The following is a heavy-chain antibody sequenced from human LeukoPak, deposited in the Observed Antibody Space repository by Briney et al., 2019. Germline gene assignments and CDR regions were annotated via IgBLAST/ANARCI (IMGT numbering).Heavy chain of an antibody. V-gene: IGHV1-69*04. Sequence: SVKVSCKASGGTFSSYAISWVRQAPGQGLEWMGRIIPILGIANYAQKFQGRVTITADKSTSTAHMELSSLRSEDTAVYYCARTDDYGSEGLYDYWGQGTLVTVSS. CDR1: GGTFSSYA. CDR3: ARTDDYGSEGLYDY. CDR2: IIPILGIA. J-gene: IGHJ4*02. D-gene: IGHD4-17*01.